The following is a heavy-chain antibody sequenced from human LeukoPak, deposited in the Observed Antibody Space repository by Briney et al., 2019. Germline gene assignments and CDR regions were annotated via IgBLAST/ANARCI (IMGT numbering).Heavy chain of an antibody. D-gene: IGHD5/OR15-5a*01. CDR1: GGSISSSNYY. V-gene: IGHV4-39*01. CDR2: ILYSGTT. CDR3: AGHLRVGARQEFDY. Sequence: SETLSLTCTVSGGSISSSNYYWGWIRQPPGEGLGWVGSILYSGTTYYNPSLESRITISVDTSKNQVSLKLNSVTAADTAVFYCAGHLRVGARQEFDYWGQGTLVTVSS. J-gene: IGHJ4*02.